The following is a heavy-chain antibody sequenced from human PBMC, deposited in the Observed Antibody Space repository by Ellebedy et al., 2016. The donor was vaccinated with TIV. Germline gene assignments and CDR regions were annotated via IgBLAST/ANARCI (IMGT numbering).Heavy chain of an antibody. CDR2: IYYSWST. CDR3: ARRRDTLTHDPFDY. CDR1: GGSIRSSRYY. Sequence: MPGGSLRLSCTVSGGSIRSSRYYWGWIRQPPGKGLEWIASIYYSWSTYYNPSLKSQVTISVDTSKNQFSLKLTSVTAADTAIYYCARRRDTLTHDPFDYWGQGTLVTVSS. D-gene: IGHD4-17*01. V-gene: IGHV4-39*01. J-gene: IGHJ4*02.